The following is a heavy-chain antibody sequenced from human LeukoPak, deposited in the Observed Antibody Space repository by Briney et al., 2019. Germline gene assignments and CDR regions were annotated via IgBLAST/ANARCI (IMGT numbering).Heavy chain of an antibody. CDR1: GYTFTSYG. CDR3: ARVDTDAYYYYYYMDV. J-gene: IGHJ6*03. CDR2: ISAYNGNT. D-gene: IGHD5-18*01. Sequence: GASVKVSCKASGYTFTSYGISWVRQAPGQGLEWMGWISAYNGNTNYAQKLQGRVTMTTDTSASTAYMELRSLRSDDTAVYYCARVDTDAYYYYYYMDVWGKGTTVAISS. V-gene: IGHV1-18*01.